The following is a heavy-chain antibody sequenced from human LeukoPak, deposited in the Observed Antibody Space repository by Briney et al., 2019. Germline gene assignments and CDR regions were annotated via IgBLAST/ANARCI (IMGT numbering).Heavy chain of an antibody. D-gene: IGHD6-13*01. Sequence: SGGSLRLSCTASGFTFSDCDMSWVRQAPGKGLEWVSSISYRSSPIYYADSVKGRFSISRDNAKNSLYLQMDSLRAGDTAVYYCARAYPPLRTAAAGDQWGQGALVTVSS. V-gene: IGHV3-21*01. CDR1: GFTFSDCD. CDR2: ISYRSSPI. CDR3: ARAYPPLRTAAAGDQ. J-gene: IGHJ4*02.